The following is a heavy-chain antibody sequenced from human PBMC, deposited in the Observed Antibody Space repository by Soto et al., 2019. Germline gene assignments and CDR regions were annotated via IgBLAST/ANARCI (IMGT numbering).Heavy chain of an antibody. D-gene: IGHD3-22*01. CDR3: VRTVVVVVPDNFDH. CDR2: IKEDGSEK. Sequence: EVQLVESGGGLVQPGGSLRLSCAASGFRIGDFWMSWVRQAPGKGLQWVANIKEDGSEKYYVDSVKGRFTISRGTAKNSLYLQMSSLRGEDTAVYYCVRTVVVVVPDNFDHWGQGTLVTVSS. V-gene: IGHV3-7*01. CDR1: GFRIGDFW. J-gene: IGHJ4*02.